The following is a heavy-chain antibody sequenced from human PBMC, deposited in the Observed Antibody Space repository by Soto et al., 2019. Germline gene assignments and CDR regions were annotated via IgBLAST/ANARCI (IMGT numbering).Heavy chain of an antibody. CDR1: GFTFSSYG. Sequence: GGSLRLSCAASGFTFSSYGMHWVRQAPGKGLEWVAVISYDGSNKYYADSVKGRFTISRDNSKNTLYLQMNSLRAEDTAVYYCASASKVGAIDAFDIWGKGTMVTVSS. D-gene: IGHD1-26*01. CDR2: ISYDGSNK. CDR3: ASASKVGAIDAFDI. V-gene: IGHV3-30*03. J-gene: IGHJ3*02.